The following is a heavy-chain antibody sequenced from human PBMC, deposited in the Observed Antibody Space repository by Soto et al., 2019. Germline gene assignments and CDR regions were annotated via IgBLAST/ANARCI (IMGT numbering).Heavy chain of an antibody. V-gene: IGHV4-34*01. CDR2: INHSGST. J-gene: IGHJ4*02. D-gene: IGHD2-15*01. Sequence: SETLSLTCAVYGGSFSGYYWSWIRQPPGKGLEWIGEINHSGSTNYNPSLKSRVTISVDTSKNQFSLKLSSVTAADTAVYYCATRYCSGGSCYGFDYWGQGTLVTVSS. CDR3: ATRYCSGGSCYGFDY. CDR1: GGSFSGYY.